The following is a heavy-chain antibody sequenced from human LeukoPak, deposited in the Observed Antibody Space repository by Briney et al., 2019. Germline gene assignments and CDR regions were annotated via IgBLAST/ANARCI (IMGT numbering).Heavy chain of an antibody. CDR3: AKSYNGYESKPDY. D-gene: IGHD5-12*01. CDR2: ISSSSSYI. V-gene: IGHV3-21*04. Sequence: GGSLRLSCAASGFTFSSYSMNWVRQAPGKGLEWVSSISSSSSYIYYADSVKGRFTISRDNSKITLYLQMNSLRAKDTAVYYCAKSYNGYESKPDYWGQGTLVTVSS. CDR1: GFTFSSYS. J-gene: IGHJ4*02.